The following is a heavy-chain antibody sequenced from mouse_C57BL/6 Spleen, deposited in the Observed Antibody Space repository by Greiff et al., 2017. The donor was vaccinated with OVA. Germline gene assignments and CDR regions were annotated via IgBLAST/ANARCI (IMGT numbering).Heavy chain of an antibody. CDR3: AKGAVLGGLNYAMDY. D-gene: IGHD2-13*01. CDR2: IDPEDGET. V-gene: IGHV14-2*01. J-gene: IGHJ4*01. Sequence: DVQLQESGAELVKPGASVKLSCTASGFNIKDYYMHWVKQRTEQGLEWIGRIDPEDGETKYAPKFQGKATITADTSSNTAYLQLSSLTSEDTAVYYCAKGAVLGGLNYAMDYWGQGTSVTVSS. CDR1: GFNIKDYY.